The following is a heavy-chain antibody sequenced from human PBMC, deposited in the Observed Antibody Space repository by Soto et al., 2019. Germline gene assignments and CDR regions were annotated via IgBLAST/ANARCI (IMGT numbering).Heavy chain of an antibody. Sequence: QVQLQQWGAGLLKPSETLSLTCAVYGGSFSGYYWSWIGQPPGKGLEWIGEINHSGSTNYNPSLKSRVTISVDTSKNQFSLKLSSVTAADTAVYYCARGRGTTVTTLRYWGQGTLVTVSS. CDR1: GGSFSGYY. D-gene: IGHD4-17*01. J-gene: IGHJ4*02. CDR3: ARGRGTTVTTLRY. CDR2: INHSGST. V-gene: IGHV4-34*01.